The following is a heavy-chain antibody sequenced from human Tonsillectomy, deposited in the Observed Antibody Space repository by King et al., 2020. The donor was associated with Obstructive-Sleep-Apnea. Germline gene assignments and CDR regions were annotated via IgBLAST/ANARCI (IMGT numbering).Heavy chain of an antibody. D-gene: IGHD1-26*01. CDR2: ISYEGSNK. J-gene: IGHJ4*02. Sequence: VQLVESGGGVVQPGRSLRLSCAASGFTFSSYGMHWVRQAPGEGLEWGAVISYEGSNKYYADSVKGRFTISRDNSKNTLYLQMNSLRAEDTAVYYCAKDHYRGSYEYYFDFWGQGTLVTVSS. CDR3: AKDHYRGSYEYYFDF. CDR1: GFTFSSYG. V-gene: IGHV3-30*18.